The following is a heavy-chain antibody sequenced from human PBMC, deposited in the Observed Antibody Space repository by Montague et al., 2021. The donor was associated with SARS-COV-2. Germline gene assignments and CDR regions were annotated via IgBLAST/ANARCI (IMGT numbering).Heavy chain of an antibody. V-gene: IGHV4-39*01. CDR3: ASPTYYYDSSGSDAFDI. CDR1: GGSISSSNYY. D-gene: IGHD3-22*01. Sequence: SETLSLTCTVSGGSISSSNYYWGWIRQPPGKGLEWIGSIYYSGSTYYSPSLKSRVTISVDTSKNQFSLKLSSVTAADTAVYYCASPTYYYDSSGSDAFDIWGQGTMVTVSS. J-gene: IGHJ3*02. CDR2: IYYSGST.